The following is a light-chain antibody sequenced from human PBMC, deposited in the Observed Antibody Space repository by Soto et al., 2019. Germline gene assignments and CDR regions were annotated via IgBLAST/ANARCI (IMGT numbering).Light chain of an antibody. CDR3: SAYTSSSTLVV. J-gene: IGLJ2*01. CDR1: SSDVGGYNY. CDR2: DVS. V-gene: IGLV2-14*01. Sequence: QSALTQPASVSGSPGQSITISCTGTSSDVGGYNYVSWYQQHPAKAPKLMIYDVSNRPSGVSNRFSGSKSGNTASLTIAVLQSEDEGDYYCSAYTSSSTLVVLGGGTKLTVL.